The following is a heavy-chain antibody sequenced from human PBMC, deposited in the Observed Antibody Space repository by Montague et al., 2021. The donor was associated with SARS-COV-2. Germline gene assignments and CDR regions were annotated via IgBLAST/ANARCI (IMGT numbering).Heavy chain of an antibody. CDR2: IWYDGSNQ. V-gene: IGHV3-33*08. CDR3: VREYSAPRWFGDYNRYGMDF. J-gene: IGHJ6*02. Sequence: SVRLSCAASGFTLSSYDLHWVRQALGKGLEWVVVIWYDGSNQYYGDSVKDRFTISRHNSKNTLYLQMNSLRAEDMAVYYCVREYSAPRWFGDYNRYGMDFWVQGTTVTVSS. CDR1: GFTLSSYD. D-gene: IGHD3-10*01.